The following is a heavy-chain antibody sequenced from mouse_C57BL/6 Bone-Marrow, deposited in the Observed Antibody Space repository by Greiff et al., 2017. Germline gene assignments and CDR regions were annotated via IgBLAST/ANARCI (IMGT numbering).Heavy chain of an antibody. V-gene: IGHV1-63*01. CDR3: ARSVDYDGYFDV. D-gene: IGHD2-4*01. CDR2: LYPGGGYT. CDR1: GYTFTNYW. J-gene: IGHJ1*03. Sequence: QVQLQQSGAELVRPGTSVKMSCKASGYTFTNYWIGWAKQRPGHGLEWIGDLYPGGGYTNYNEKFKGKATLTADKSSSTAYMQFRSLTSEDAAIYFFARSVDYDGYFDVWGTGTTGTVAA.